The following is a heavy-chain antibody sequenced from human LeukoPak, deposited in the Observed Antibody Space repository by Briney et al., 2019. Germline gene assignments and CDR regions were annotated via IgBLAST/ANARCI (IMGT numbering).Heavy chain of an antibody. CDR2: IYYSGST. V-gene: IGHV4-39*01. Sequence: SETLSLTCTVSGGSISSGSYYWGWIRQPPGKGLEWIGSIYYSGSTYYNPSLKSRVTISVDTSKNQFSLKLSSVTAADTAVYYCARHAPDYYYYYGMDVWGQGTTVTVSS. CDR3: ARHAPDYYYYYGMDV. J-gene: IGHJ6*02. CDR1: GGSISSGSYY.